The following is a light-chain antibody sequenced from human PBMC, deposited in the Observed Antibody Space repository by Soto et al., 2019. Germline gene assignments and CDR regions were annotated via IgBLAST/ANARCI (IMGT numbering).Light chain of an antibody. Sequence: DIVMTQSPDFLAVSLGERATINCKSSQSVLYSPNKMNYLARYQQKPGQPPKLLVYWASTRESGVPDRFSGSGSGTDFTLTINSLQAEDVAVYYCQQYHSPPQTFGQGTKVEIK. CDR1: QSVLYSPNKMNY. CDR2: WAS. CDR3: QQYHSPPQT. V-gene: IGKV4-1*01. J-gene: IGKJ1*01.